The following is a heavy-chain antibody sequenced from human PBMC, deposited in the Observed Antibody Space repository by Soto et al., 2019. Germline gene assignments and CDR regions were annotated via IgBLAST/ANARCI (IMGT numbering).Heavy chain of an antibody. CDR3: ARLNSNYYYYGIDV. D-gene: IGHD3-22*01. CDR1: GYSFTTYW. CDR2: IDPGDSYT. Sequence: SCKGSGYSFTTYWIGWVRQMPGKGLEWMGRIDPGDSYTNYSPSFQGHVTISADKSISTAYLQWSSLKASDTAMYYCARLNSNYYYYGIDVWGQGTTVTVSS. V-gene: IGHV5-10-1*01. J-gene: IGHJ6*02.